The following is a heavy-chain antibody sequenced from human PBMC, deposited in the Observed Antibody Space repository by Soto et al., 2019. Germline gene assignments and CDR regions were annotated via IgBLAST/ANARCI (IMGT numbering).Heavy chain of an antibody. CDR2: IIPIFGTA. J-gene: IGHJ4*02. CDR1: GGTFSSYA. CDR3: ARDSPYSSGWSGQIDY. D-gene: IGHD6-13*01. Sequence: SVKVSCKASGGTFSSYAISWVRQAPGQGLEWMGGIIPIFGTANYAQKFQGRVTITADKSTSTAYMELSSLRSEDTAVYYCARDSPYSSGWSGQIDYWGQGTLVTVSS. V-gene: IGHV1-69*06.